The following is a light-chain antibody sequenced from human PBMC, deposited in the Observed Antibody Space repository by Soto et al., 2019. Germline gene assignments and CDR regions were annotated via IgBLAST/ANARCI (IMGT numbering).Light chain of an antibody. CDR2: EVS. J-gene: IGLJ3*02. Sequence: QSALTQPASVSGSPGQSITISCTGTTSDVGGYNTVSWYQQHPGKAPKLIIYEVSYRPLGVSTRFSGSKSGNTASLTISGLQAEDEADYYCSSYTSSSTWVFGGGTKLTVL. CDR1: TSDVGGYNT. V-gene: IGLV2-14*01. CDR3: SSYTSSSTWV.